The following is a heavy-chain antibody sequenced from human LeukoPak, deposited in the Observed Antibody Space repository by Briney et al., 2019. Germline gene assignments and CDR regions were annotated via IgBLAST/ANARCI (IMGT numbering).Heavy chain of an antibody. CDR3: AKGPEYYDILTGYYNWFDP. Sequence: GGSLRLSCAASGFSFSSQWMSWVRQAPGKGLEWVSAISGSGGSTYYADSVKGRFTISRDNSKNTLYLQMNSLRAEDTAVYYCAKGPEYYDILTGYYNWFDPWGQGTLVTVSS. J-gene: IGHJ5*02. V-gene: IGHV3-23*01. D-gene: IGHD3-9*01. CDR2: ISGSGGST. CDR1: GFSFSSQW.